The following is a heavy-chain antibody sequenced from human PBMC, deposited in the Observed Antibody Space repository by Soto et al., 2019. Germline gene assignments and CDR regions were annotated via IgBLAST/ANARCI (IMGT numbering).Heavy chain of an antibody. CDR3: ARGEPRYSSSGYDY. V-gene: IGHV4-39*07. CDR1: GGSISSSSYY. D-gene: IGHD6-6*01. Sequence: SETLSLTCAVSGGSISSSSYYWGWIRQPPGKGLEWIGSIYYSGSTYYNPSLKSRVTISVDTSKNQFSLKLSSVTAADTAVYYCARGEPRYSSSGYDYWGQGTLVTVSS. CDR2: IYYSGST. J-gene: IGHJ4*02.